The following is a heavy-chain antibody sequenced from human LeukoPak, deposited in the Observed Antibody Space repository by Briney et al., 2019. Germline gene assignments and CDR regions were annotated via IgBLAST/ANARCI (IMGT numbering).Heavy chain of an antibody. Sequence: GGSLRLSCAASGFTFSSYSMNWVRQAPGKGLEWVSYISSSSSTIYYADSVKGRFTISRDNAKNSLYLQMNSLRAEDTAVYYCARGMDTMIKDWGQGTLVTVSS. CDR2: ISSSSSTI. J-gene: IGHJ4*02. D-gene: IGHD3-22*01. V-gene: IGHV3-48*04. CDR1: GFTFSSYS. CDR3: ARGMDTMIKD.